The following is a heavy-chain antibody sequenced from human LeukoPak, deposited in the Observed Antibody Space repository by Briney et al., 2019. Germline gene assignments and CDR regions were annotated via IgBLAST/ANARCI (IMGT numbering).Heavy chain of an antibody. D-gene: IGHD2-2*01. V-gene: IGHV4-34*01. J-gene: IGHJ6*02. CDR3: ARYCSSTSCLSGMDV. Sequence: SETLSLTCAVYGGSFSGYYWSWIRQPPGKGLEWIGETNHSGSTNYNPSLKSRVTISVDTSKNQFSLKLSSVTAADTAVYYCARYCSSTSCLSGMDVWGQGTTVTVSS. CDR1: GGSFSGYY. CDR2: TNHSGST.